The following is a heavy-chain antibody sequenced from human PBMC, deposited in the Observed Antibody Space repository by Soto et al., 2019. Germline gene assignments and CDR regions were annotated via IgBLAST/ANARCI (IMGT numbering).Heavy chain of an antibody. J-gene: IGHJ4*02. D-gene: IGHD6-19*01. CDR3: ARGREGIAVAGDY. CDR1: GGTFSSYT. V-gene: IGHV1-69*02. Sequence: QVQLVQSGAEVKKPGSSVKVSCKASGGTFSSYTISWVRQAPGHWLEWMGRIIPILGIANYAQKFQGRVTITADKSTSTAYMELSSLRSEDTAVYYCARGREGIAVAGDYWCQGTLVTVSS. CDR2: IIPILGIA.